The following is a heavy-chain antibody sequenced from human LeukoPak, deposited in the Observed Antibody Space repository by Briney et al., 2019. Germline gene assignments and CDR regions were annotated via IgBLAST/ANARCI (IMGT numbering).Heavy chain of an antibody. CDR3: ARGRRSGAAAAANWFDP. D-gene: IGHD6-13*01. V-gene: IGHV4-34*01. CDR1: GGSFSGYY. Sequence: SETLSLTCAVYGGSFSGYYWSWIRQPPGNGLEWIGEINHSGSTNYNPSLKSRVTISVDTSKNQFSLKLSSVTAADTAVYYCARGRRSGAAAAANWFDPWGQGTLVTVSS. CDR2: INHSGST. J-gene: IGHJ5*02.